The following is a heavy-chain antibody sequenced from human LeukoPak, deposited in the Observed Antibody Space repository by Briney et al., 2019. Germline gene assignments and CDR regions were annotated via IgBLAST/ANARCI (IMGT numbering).Heavy chain of an antibody. CDR1: GFTFSSYW. CDR3: ARGDYGMDV. Sequence: GGSLRLSCAASGFTFSSYWMYWVRQAPGKGLGWVSRINSEGSSTNYADSVKGRFTISRDNAKNTLYLQMNSLRAEDTAVYYWARGDYGMDVWGRGTTVTVSS. D-gene: IGHD2-21*01. V-gene: IGHV3-74*01. CDR2: INSEGSST. J-gene: IGHJ6*02.